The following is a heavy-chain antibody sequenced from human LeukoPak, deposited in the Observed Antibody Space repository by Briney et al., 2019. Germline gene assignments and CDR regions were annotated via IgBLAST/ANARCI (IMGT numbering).Heavy chain of an antibody. Sequence: SETLSLTCTVSGGSVSSGSYYWSWIRQPPGKGLEWIGYIYYSGSTNYNPSLKSRVTISVDTSKNQFSLKLSSVTAADTAVYYCARDLIRSGTLDYWGQGTLVTVSS. V-gene: IGHV4-61*01. D-gene: IGHD3-22*01. CDR3: ARDLIRSGTLDY. J-gene: IGHJ4*02. CDR2: IYYSGST. CDR1: GGSVSSGSYY.